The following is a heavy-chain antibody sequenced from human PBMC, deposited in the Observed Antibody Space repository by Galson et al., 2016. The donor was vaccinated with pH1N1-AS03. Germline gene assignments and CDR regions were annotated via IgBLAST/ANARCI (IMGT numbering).Heavy chain of an antibody. D-gene: IGHD3/OR15-3a*01. V-gene: IGHV3-33*01. CDR2: IWYDGSKE. CDR1: GFTFRSFG. J-gene: IGHJ6*02. CDR3: ARPAHDFGRPYHMDV. Sequence: SLRLSCAASGFTFRSFGMHWVRQAPGKGLEWVAVIWYDGSKEEYADSVKGRFTISRDNSKNTLFLQMKSLGVEDTAVYYCARPAHDFGRPYHMDVWGQGTTVIVSS.